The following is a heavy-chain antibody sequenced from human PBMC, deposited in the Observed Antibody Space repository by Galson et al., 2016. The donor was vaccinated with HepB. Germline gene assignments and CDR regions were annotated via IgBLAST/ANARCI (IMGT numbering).Heavy chain of an antibody. CDR1: GFTFNNYA. D-gene: IGHD2-15*01. J-gene: IGHJ4*02. V-gene: IGHV3-23*01. Sequence: SLRLSCAASGFTFNNYAMNWVRQAPGRGLEWVSSITSGGTTYYADSVKGRFTISRDNSKNTQYLQMSSLRAEDTALYFGARDSGLLCSGDNCIRGSFDSWGQGSLVTVSS. CDR2: ITSGGTT. CDR3: ARDSGLLCSGDNCIRGSFDS.